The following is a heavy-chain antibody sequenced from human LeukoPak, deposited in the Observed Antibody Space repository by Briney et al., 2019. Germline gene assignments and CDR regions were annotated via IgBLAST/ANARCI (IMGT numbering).Heavy chain of an antibody. V-gene: IGHV3-30*02. CDR3: AKERDTAMVTIDY. J-gene: IGHJ4*02. D-gene: IGHD5-18*01. CDR2: IRYDGSNK. CDR1: GFTFSSYG. Sequence: GGSLRLSCAASGFTFSSYGMHWVRQAPGKGLEWVAFIRYDGSNKYYADSVKGRFTISRDNSKNTLYLLMNSLRAEDTAVYYCAKERDTAMVTIDYWGQGTLVTVSS.